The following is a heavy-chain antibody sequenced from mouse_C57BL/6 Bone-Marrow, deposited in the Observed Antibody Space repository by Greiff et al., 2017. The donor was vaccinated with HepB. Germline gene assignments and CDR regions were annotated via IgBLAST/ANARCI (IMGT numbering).Heavy chain of an antibody. CDR3: ARFYYGSSYDWYLDV. D-gene: IGHD1-1*01. CDR1: GFTFTDYY. J-gene: IGHJ1*03. V-gene: IGHV7-3*01. CDR2: IRNKANGYTT. Sequence: DVKLVESGGGLVQPGGSLSLSCAASGFTFTDYYMSWVRQPPGKALEWLGFIRNKANGYTTEYSASVKGRFTISRVNSQSILYLQMNALRAEDSATYYCARFYYGSSYDWYLDVWGTGTTVTVSS.